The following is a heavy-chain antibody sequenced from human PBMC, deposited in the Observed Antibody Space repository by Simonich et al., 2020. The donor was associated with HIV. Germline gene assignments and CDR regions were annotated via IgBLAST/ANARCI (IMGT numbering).Heavy chain of an antibody. Sequence: QVQLVQSGAEVKKPGASVKVSCKASGYTFTSYAMHWVRQAPGQRLEWMVWINAVNGNTKYSQKFQDRVTITKDTSASTLYMELSSLRSEDTAVYYCARGDPFFDYWGQGALVTVSS. CDR2: INAVNGNT. CDR1: GYTFTSYA. V-gene: IGHV1-3*01. J-gene: IGHJ4*02. CDR3: ARGDPFFDY.